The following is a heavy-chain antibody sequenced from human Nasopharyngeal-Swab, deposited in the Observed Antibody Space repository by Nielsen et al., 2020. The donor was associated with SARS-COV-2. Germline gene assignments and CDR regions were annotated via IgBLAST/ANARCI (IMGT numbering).Heavy chain of an antibody. V-gene: IGHV4-59*01. D-gene: IGHD3-3*01. CDR2: IYYSGST. Sequence: GSLRLSCTVSGGSISSYYWSWIRQPPGKGLEWFGYIYYSGSTNYNPSLKSRVTISVDTSKNQFSLKLSSVTAADTAVYYCARILTIFGVVASYYFDYWGQGTLVTVSS. J-gene: IGHJ4*02. CDR3: ARILTIFGVVASYYFDY. CDR1: GGSISSYY.